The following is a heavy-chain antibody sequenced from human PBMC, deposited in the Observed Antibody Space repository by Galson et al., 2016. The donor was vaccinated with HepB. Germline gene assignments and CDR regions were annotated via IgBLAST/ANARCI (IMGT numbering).Heavy chain of an antibody. D-gene: IGHD2-8*01. CDR1: GFKFNVYG. J-gene: IGHJ4*02. CDR2: ISGTSTYI. Sequence: SLRLSCAASGFKFNVYGMHWVRQAPGKGLEWVSSISGTSTYIYYADSVKGRFTISRDNAKNSLYLQMNSLRGEDTAVYYCAKSLYGGMDYWGQGTLVTVSS. CDR3: AKSLYGGMDY. V-gene: IGHV3-21*04.